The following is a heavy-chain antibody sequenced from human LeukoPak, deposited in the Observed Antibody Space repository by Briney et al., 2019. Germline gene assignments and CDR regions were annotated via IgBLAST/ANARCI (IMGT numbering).Heavy chain of an antibody. CDR2: LKQGGSEK. V-gene: IGHV3-7*01. CDR3: ARGALVRGAIYRGGNQLFYDY. CDR1: GFTFSCFS. D-gene: IGHD3-10*01. J-gene: IGHJ4*02. Sequence: GGSLRLSCVVSGFTFSCFSMGWARQAPGKGLEWVAKLKQGGSEKYYVDSVKGRFTISRDNAKNSLYLQMNSLRAENTAVYYCARGALVRGAIYRGGNQLFYDYWGQGTLVTVSS.